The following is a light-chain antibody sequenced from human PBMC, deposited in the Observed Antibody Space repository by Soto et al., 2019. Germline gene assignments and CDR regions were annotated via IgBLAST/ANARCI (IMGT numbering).Light chain of an antibody. Sequence: DIQMTQSPSSLSASVGDRVTITCRASQGISSYLNWYQQKPGKAPKLLIYAASSLQSGVPSRFSGSGSGTDFTLTISSLQPEDFATYYCQQSSSLSITFGQGTRLEIK. V-gene: IGKV1-39*01. CDR2: AAS. CDR3: QQSSSLSIT. J-gene: IGKJ5*01. CDR1: QGISSY.